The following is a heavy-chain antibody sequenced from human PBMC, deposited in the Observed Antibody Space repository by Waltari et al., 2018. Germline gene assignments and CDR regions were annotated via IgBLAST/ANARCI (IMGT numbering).Heavy chain of an antibody. CDR1: GYTFTDYY. J-gene: IGHJ3*02. Sequence: EVQLVQSGAEVKKPGATVKISCKASGYTFTDYYLHWVQQAPGKGLEWMGRVDPEDGETIYAEKFQGRVTITADTSTDTAYMELSSLRSEDTAVYYCASGYSYGPWAFDIWGQGTMVTVSS. CDR2: VDPEDGET. V-gene: IGHV1-69-2*01. CDR3: ASGYSYGPWAFDI. D-gene: IGHD5-18*01.